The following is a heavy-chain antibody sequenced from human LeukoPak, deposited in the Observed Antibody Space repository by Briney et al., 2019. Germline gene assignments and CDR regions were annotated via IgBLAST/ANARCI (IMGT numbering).Heavy chain of an antibody. CDR2: INHSGST. V-gene: IGHV4-34*01. Sequence: PSETLSLTCTVSGGSISSYYWSWIRQPPGKGLEWIGEINHSGSTNYNPSLKSRVTISVDTSKNQFSLKLSSVTAADTAVYYCARPGGNSAGYDAFDIWGQGTMVTVSS. CDR1: GGSISSYY. J-gene: IGHJ3*02. CDR3: ARPGGNSAGYDAFDI. D-gene: IGHD4-23*01.